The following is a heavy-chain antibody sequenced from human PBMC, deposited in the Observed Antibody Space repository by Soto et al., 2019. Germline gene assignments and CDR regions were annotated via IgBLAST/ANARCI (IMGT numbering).Heavy chain of an antibody. CDR2: ISYDGSNK. Sequence: PGGSLRLSCAASGFTFSSYGMHWVRQAPGKGLEWVAVISYDGSNKYYADSVKGRFTISRDNSKNTLYLQMNSLRAEDTAVYYCAKDLEMATIGGSFDYWGQGTLVTVSS. CDR1: GFTFSSYG. CDR3: AKDLEMATIGGSFDY. D-gene: IGHD5-12*01. J-gene: IGHJ4*02. V-gene: IGHV3-30*18.